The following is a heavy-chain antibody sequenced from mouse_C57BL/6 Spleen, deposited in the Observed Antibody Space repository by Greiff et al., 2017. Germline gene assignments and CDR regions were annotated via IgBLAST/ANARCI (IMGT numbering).Heavy chain of an antibody. CDR3: ARWGYGSSEWYFDV. CDR1: GYTFTSYW. D-gene: IGHD1-1*01. CDR2: IYPGRGST. V-gene: IGHV1-55*01. Sequence: QVQLQQPGAELVKPGASVKMSCKASGYTFTSYWITWVKQRPGQGLEWIGDIYPGRGSTNYNEKFKSKATLTVETSSSTAYMQLSRLTSEDSAVYYGARWGYGSSEWYFDVWGTGTTVTVSS. J-gene: IGHJ1*03.